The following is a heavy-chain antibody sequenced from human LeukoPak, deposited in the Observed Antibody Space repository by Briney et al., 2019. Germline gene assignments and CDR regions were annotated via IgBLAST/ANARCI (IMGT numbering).Heavy chain of an antibody. CDR1: GGTFSSYA. D-gene: IGHD3-10*01. Sequence: SVKFSCKASGGTFSSYAISWVRQAPGQGLEWMGRIIPILGIANYAQKFQGRVTITADKSTSTAYMELSSLRSEDTAVYYCANTAYYYGSGSYYGLDYWGQGTLVTVSS. V-gene: IGHV1-69*04. CDR3: ANTAYYYGSGSYYGLDY. J-gene: IGHJ4*02. CDR2: IIPILGIA.